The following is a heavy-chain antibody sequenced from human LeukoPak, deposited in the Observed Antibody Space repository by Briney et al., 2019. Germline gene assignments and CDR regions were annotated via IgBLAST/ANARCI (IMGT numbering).Heavy chain of an antibody. J-gene: IGHJ3*02. Sequence: ASVKVSCKASGYTFTSYGISWGRRAPGHGVRGWGWFSAYNSNTNYAQKLQGRVTMTTDTSTSTAYMELRSLRSDDTAVYYCARDLGESHAFDIWGQGTMVTVSS. CDR3: ARDLGESHAFDI. CDR2: FSAYNSNT. V-gene: IGHV1-18*01. CDR1: GYTFTSYG.